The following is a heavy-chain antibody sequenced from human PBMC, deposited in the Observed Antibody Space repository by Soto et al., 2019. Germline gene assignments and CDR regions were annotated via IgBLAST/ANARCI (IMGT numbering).Heavy chain of an antibody. D-gene: IGHD7-27*01. CDR1: GFTVSSYA. Sequence: GGSLRLSCAASGFTVSSYAMSWVRQAPGKGLEWVSGISGGDGNTYYADSVKGRFAISRDNSKNTLYLQMNSLGVEDTAVYYCAARPVSTLGTLDYWGQGILVTVS. CDR3: AARPVSTLGTLDY. J-gene: IGHJ4*02. CDR2: ISGGDGNT. V-gene: IGHV3-23*01.